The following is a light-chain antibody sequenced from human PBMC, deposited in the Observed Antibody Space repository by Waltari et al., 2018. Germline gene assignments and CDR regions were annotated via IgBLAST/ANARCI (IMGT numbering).Light chain of an antibody. Sequence: DIYLTQSPSSLSAFVGDRVTITCRGSQGIVNYLAWFQQKPGKAPKSLIYGASDLESGVPSRFSGSGSGTDFTLTITSLQPEDFATYYCQQFASYPYTFGGGTKVEIK. CDR2: GAS. V-gene: IGKV1-16*01. CDR3: QQFASYPYT. J-gene: IGKJ4*01. CDR1: QGIVNY.